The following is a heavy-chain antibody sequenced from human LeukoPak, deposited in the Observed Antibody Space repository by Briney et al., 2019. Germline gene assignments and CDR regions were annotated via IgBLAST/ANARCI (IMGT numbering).Heavy chain of an antibody. Sequence: TGGSLRLSCAASGFTFNSYAMHWVRQAPGKGLEWVAGISYDGSNKYYVDSVKGRFAISRDNSKNTLFLQMNSLRDEDTAVYYCARDQTLQHYYYYGMDVWGQGTTVTVSS. CDR3: ARDQTLQHYYYYGMDV. CDR1: GFTFNSYA. CDR2: ISYDGSNK. J-gene: IGHJ6*02. V-gene: IGHV3-30*09. D-gene: IGHD2-15*01.